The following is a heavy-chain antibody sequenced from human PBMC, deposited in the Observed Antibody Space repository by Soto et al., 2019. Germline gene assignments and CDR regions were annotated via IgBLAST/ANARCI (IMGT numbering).Heavy chain of an antibody. CDR2: IYYSGST. CDR1: GGSISSGGYY. J-gene: IGHJ6*02. CDR3: ARDLQYSRLFYGMDV. V-gene: IGHV4-31*03. Sequence: QVQLQESGPGLVKPSQTLSLTCTVSGGSISSGGYYWSWIRQHPGKGLEWIGYIYYSGSTYYNPSLKSRVTLSVDTSKNQFALNLSSVTAADTAVYYCARDLQYSRLFYGMDVWGQGTTVTVSS. D-gene: IGHD6-13*01.